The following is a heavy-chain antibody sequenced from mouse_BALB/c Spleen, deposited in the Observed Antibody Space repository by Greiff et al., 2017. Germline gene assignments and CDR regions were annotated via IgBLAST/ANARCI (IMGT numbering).Heavy chain of an antibody. CDR2: IRNKANGYTT. D-gene: IGHD2-3*01. J-gene: IGHJ2*01. Sequence: EVHLVESGGGLVQPGGSLRLSCATSGFTFTDYYMSWVRQPPGKALEWLGFIRNKANGYTTEYSASVKGRFTISRDNSQSILYLQMNTLRAEDSATYYCARDNGISTGYYGYWGQGTTLTVSS. CDR1: GFTFTDYY. CDR3: ARDNGISTGYYGY. V-gene: IGHV7-3*02.